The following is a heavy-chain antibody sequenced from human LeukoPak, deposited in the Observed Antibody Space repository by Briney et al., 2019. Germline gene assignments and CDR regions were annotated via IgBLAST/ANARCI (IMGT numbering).Heavy chain of an antibody. V-gene: IGHV2-70*04. CDR2: FDWDDDT. J-gene: IGHJ1*01. Sequence: SGPALVKPTQTLILPCTFSGVSLRTSGMRASWIRQPPGKALEWLARFDWDDDTFYSTSLKTRLTISKDTSQNQVVLTMTNMDPVDTATYYCASEYPYPHWGQGTLVTVSS. D-gene: IGHD1-14*01. CDR1: GVSLRTSGMR. CDR3: ASEYPYPH.